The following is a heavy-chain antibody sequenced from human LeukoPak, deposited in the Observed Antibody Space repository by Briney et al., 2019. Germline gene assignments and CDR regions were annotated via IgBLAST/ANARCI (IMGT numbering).Heavy chain of an antibody. J-gene: IGHJ4*02. D-gene: IGHD6-13*01. CDR2: IYPGDSDT. Sequence: GESLKISCKGSGYSFTSYWIGWVCQMPGKGLEWMGIIYPGDSDTRYSPSFQGQVTISADKSISTAYLQWSSLKASDTAMYYCARRSVAAAGTWGFDYWGQGTLVTVSS. CDR3: ARRSVAAAGTWGFDY. CDR1: GYSFTSYW. V-gene: IGHV5-51*01.